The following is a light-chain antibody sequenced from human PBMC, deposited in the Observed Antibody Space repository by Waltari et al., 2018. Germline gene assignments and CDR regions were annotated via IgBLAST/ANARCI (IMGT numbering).Light chain of an antibody. CDR3: QMYVRLPVT. CDR2: DTS. J-gene: IGKJ1*01. Sequence: EIVLTQSPGTLALSPGERATLSCRASQSVGRALAWYQQKPCQAPRLLIYDTSTRATGIPDRLRGSGYGTDFSLTISRVEPEDFAVYYCQMYVRLPVTFGKGTKVEVK. CDR1: QSVGRA. V-gene: IGKV3-20*01.